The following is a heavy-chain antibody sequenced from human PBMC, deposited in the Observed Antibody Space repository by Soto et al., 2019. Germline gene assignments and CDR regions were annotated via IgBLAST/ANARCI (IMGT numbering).Heavy chain of an antibody. Sequence: EVQLVESGGDLVQPGGSLRLSCAASGGTFSGYWIHWVRRVPGKGLVWVSRIYGDGTTTTYADSVQGRFTISRDTGKNTVYLQMNSLRVDDTGVYFCARSCCGEQNWFDPWGQGTLVTVSS. D-gene: IGHD4-17*01. CDR3: ARSCCGEQNWFDP. CDR1: GGTFSGYW. CDR2: IYGDGTTT. J-gene: IGHJ5*02. V-gene: IGHV3-74*01.